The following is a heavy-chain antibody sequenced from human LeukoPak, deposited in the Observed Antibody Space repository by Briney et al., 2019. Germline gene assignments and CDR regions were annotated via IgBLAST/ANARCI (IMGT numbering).Heavy chain of an antibody. V-gene: IGHV3-21*01. CDR3: ATQGEHSYDSNRSGYFQH. D-gene: IGHD3-22*01. J-gene: IGHJ1*01. CDR1: GSTFSIYS. CDR2: ISSSSSFI. Sequence: GGSLGLSCAASGSTFSIYSMNWVRQAPGKGLEWVSSISSSSSFIYYADSVKGRFTISRDNAKNSLYLQMNSLRAEDTAVYYCATQGEHSYDSNRSGYFQHWGQGTLVTVSS.